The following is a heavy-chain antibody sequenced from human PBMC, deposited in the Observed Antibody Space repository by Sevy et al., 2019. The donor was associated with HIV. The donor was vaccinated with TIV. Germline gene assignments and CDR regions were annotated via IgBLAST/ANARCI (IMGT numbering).Heavy chain of an antibody. CDR3: ARGPSMDY. CDR1: GFNFNIYS. Sequence: GGSLRLSCAASGFNFNIYSLNWVRQSPGKGLQWVSLISKRGSDIFYADSVKGRFTISRDNAKNSLYLQMTSLRSDDTGVYSCARGPSMDYWGQGTLVTVSS. CDR2: ISKRGSDI. J-gene: IGHJ4*02. V-gene: IGHV3-21*01.